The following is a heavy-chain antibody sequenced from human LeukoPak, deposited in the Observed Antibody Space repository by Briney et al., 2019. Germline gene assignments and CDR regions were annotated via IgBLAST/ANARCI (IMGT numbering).Heavy chain of an antibody. CDR2: IFYSGTT. CDR1: GGSISSGGYY. CDR3: ARYGAPFDS. Sequence: SETLSLTCTVSGGSISSGGYYWSWIRQHPGKGLEFIGYIFYSGTTYYNPSLKSRVSISLDTSLNQFSLKVISVTAADMAVYYCARYGAPFDSWGQGTLVTVSS. J-gene: IGHJ4*02. D-gene: IGHD4-17*01. V-gene: IGHV4-31*03.